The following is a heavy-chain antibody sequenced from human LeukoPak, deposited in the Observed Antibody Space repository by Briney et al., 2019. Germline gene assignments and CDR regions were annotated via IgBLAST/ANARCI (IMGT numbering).Heavy chain of an antibody. CDR3: VRDDDYGFDY. CDR2: IKQDGSKK. D-gene: IGHD3-16*01. Sequence: GGSLRLSCGASGFKFSDFWMGWVRQAPGKGLEWVADIKQDGSKKYYVDSLKGRVTISRDNAKNSLYLQMNNVGVDDTAEYYCVRDDDYGFDYWGQGTLLTVSS. V-gene: IGHV3-7*04. J-gene: IGHJ4*02. CDR1: GFKFSDFW.